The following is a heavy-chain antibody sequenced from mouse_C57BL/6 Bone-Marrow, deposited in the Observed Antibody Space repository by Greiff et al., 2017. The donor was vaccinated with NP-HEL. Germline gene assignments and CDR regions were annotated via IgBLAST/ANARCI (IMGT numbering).Heavy chain of an antibody. CDR3: ARHYSNPWFAY. CDR2: IDPSDSYT. D-gene: IGHD2-5*01. Sequence: QVQLQQSGAELVMPGASVKLSCKASGYTFTSYWMHWVKQRPGQGLEWIGEIDPSDSYTNYNQKFKGKSTLTVDKSSSTAYMQLSSLTSEDSAVYYCARHYSNPWFAYWGQGTLVTVSA. V-gene: IGHV1-69*01. CDR1: GYTFTSYW. J-gene: IGHJ3*01.